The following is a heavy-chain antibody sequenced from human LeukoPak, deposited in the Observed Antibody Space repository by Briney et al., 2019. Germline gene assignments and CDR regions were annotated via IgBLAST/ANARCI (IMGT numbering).Heavy chain of an antibody. Sequence: SETLSLTCTVSGGSISTYYWSWIRQPPGKGLEWIGYIYYSGSTNYNPSLKSRVTISVDTSKNQFSLKLSSVTAADTAVYYCARALYSYVYYFDFWGQGTLVTVSS. J-gene: IGHJ4*02. V-gene: IGHV4-59*01. D-gene: IGHD5-18*01. CDR1: GGSISTYY. CDR2: IYYSGST. CDR3: ARALYSYVYYFDF.